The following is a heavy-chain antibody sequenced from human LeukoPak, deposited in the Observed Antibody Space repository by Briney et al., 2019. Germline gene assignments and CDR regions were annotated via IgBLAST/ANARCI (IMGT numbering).Heavy chain of an antibody. D-gene: IGHD2-8*02. V-gene: IGHV3-66*01. CDR2: IYSDHST. J-gene: IGHJ4*02. CDR3: AREEPGGHHEWYYDS. CDR1: GFTFSSNY. Sequence: PGGSLRLSCAASGFTFSSNYMTWIRQAPGKGLQWVSVIYSDHSTYYVDSVKGRFTVSRDNSKNTVYLQMNSLRAEDTAVYYCAREEPGGHHEWYYDSWGQGTLVTVSS.